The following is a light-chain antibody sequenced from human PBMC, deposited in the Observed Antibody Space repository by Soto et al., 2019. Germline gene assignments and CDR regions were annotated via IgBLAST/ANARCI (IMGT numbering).Light chain of an antibody. CDR1: QSISTN. CDR2: AAS. CDR3: QQSYSTPPT. V-gene: IGKV1-39*01. Sequence: DIQMTQSPSSLSASVGDRVTMTCRASQSISTNLNWYHQKPGKAPDLLIYAASSLQSGVPSRFSCSVSGTDFTLTISSLQPEDFATYYCQQSYSTPPTFAQGTKVDIK. J-gene: IGKJ1*01.